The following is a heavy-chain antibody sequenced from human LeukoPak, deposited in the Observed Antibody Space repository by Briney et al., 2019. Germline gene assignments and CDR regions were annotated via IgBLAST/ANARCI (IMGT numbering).Heavy chain of an antibody. Sequence: GGSLRLSCAASGFTFSSYSMNWVRQAPGKGLERVSSISSSSSYIYYADSVKGRFTISRDNAKNSLYLQMNSLRAEDTAVYYCARLKDGYCSSTSCYYWFDPWGQGTLVTVSS. CDR3: ARLKDGYCSSTSCYYWFDP. D-gene: IGHD2-2*01. CDR2: ISSSSSYI. V-gene: IGHV3-21*01. J-gene: IGHJ5*02. CDR1: GFTFSSYS.